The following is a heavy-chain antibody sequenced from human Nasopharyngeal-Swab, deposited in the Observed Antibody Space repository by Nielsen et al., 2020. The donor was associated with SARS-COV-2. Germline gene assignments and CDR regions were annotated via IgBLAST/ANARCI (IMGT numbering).Heavy chain of an antibody. CDR2: MSYDGSNK. Sequence: GESLKISCAASGFTFSSYAMHWVRQAPGKGLEWVAVMSYDGSNKYYADSVKGRFTISRDNSKNTLYLQMNSLRAEDTAVYYCARGYSGSYYSPFDYWGQGTLVTVSS. J-gene: IGHJ4*02. CDR3: ARGYSGSYYSPFDY. D-gene: IGHD1-26*01. CDR1: GFTFSSYA. V-gene: IGHV3-30-3*01.